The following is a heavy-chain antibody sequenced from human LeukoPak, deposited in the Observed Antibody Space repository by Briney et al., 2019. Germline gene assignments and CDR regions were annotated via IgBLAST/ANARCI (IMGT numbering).Heavy chain of an antibody. D-gene: IGHD3-10*01. CDR3: ARDSGTTGEVKFDP. CDR1: GGSISSYY. CDR2: MYSSGS. J-gene: IGHJ5*02. Sequence: PSETLSLTCTVSGGSISSYYLSWIRQTAGKGLEWIGRMYSSGSNYNPSLKSRVTMSIDTSTNQLSLKLSSVTAADTAVYYCARDSGTTGEVKFDPWGQGTLVTVSS. V-gene: IGHV4-4*07.